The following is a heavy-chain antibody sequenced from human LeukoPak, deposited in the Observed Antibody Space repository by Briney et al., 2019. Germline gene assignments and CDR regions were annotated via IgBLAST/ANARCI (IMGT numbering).Heavy chain of an antibody. CDR3: ARDSVAAGRVEDYYGMDV. D-gene: IGHD6-13*01. Sequence: GGSLRLSCAASGFTFSSYAMHWVRQAPGKGLEWVAVISYDGSNKYYADSVKGRFTISRDNSKNTLYLQMNSLRAEDTAVYYCARDSVAAGRVEDYYGMDVWGQGTTVTVSS. CDR2: ISYDGSNK. CDR1: GFTFSSYA. J-gene: IGHJ6*02. V-gene: IGHV3-30-3*01.